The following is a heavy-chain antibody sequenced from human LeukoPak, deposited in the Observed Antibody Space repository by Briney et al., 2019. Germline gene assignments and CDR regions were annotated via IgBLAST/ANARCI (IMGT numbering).Heavy chain of an antibody. CDR3: ARGRGGSGWYYFDY. CDR2: IYYSGST. J-gene: IGHJ4*02. Sequence: SETLSLTCTVSGGSISSNNYYWGWIRQPPGKGLEWIGSIYYSGSTYYNPSLKSRVTISVDTSKNQFSLKLSSVTAADTAVYFCARGRGGSGWYYFDYWGQGTLVTVSS. V-gene: IGHV4-39*07. D-gene: IGHD6-19*01. CDR1: GGSISSNNYY.